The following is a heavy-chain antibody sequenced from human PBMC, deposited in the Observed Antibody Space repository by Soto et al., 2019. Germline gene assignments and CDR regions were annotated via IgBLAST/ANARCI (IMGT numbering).Heavy chain of an antibody. CDR2: INPNSGGT. V-gene: IGHV1-2*04. CDR1: GYTFTGYY. Sequence: ASVKVSCKASGYTFTGYYMHWVRQAPGQGLEWMGWINPNSGGTNYAQKFQGWVTMTRDTSISTAYMEVTRLRSDDTAVYFCARGVDLVLVSELGSKLRYFDWLFAYWGQGTPVTVSS. CDR3: ARGVDLVLVSELGSKLRYFDWLFAY. D-gene: IGHD3-9*01. J-gene: IGHJ4*02.